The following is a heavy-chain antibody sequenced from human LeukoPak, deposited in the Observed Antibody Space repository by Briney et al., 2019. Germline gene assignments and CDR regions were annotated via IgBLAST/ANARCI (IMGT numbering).Heavy chain of an antibody. CDR2: ISGSGGST. D-gene: IGHD3-10*01. J-gene: IGHJ6*03. CDR3: AKGQYYGSGTPHYYYYYYMDV. V-gene: IGHV3-23*01. Sequence: PGGSLRLSCAASGFTFSSYGMSWVRQAPGKGLEWVSAISGSGGSTYYADSVKGRFTISRDNSKNTLYLQMNSLRAEDTAVYYCAKGQYYGSGTPHYYYYYYMDVWGKGTTVTISS. CDR1: GFTFSSYG.